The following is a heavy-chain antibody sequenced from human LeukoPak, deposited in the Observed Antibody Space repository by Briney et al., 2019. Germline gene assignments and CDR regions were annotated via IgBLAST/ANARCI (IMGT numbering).Heavy chain of an antibody. CDR3: ARALGYCSSTSCSYFDY. J-gene: IGHJ4*02. CDR2: IIPIFGTA. CDR1: GGTFSSYA. V-gene: IGHV1-69*06. D-gene: IGHD2-2*01. Sequence: ASVKVSCKASGGTFSSYAISWVRQAPGQGLEWMGGIIPIFGTANYAQKFQGRVTITADKSTSTAYTELSSLRSEDTAVYYCARALGYCSSTSCSYFDYWGQGTLVTVSS.